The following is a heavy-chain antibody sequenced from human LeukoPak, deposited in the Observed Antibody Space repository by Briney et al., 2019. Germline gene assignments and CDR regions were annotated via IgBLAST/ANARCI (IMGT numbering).Heavy chain of an antibody. J-gene: IGHJ4*02. Sequence: SETLSLTCTVSGGSISSSSYYWGWIRQPPGKGLEWIGSIYYSGSTYYNPSLKSRVTISVDTSKNQFSLKLSSVTAADTAVYYCASVAGTHFDYWGQGTLVTVSS. CDR3: ASVAGTHFDY. D-gene: IGHD6-13*01. CDR1: GGSISSSSYY. CDR2: IYYSGST. V-gene: IGHV4-39*01.